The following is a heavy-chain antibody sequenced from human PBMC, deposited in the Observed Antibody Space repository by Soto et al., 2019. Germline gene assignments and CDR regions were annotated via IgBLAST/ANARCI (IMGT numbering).Heavy chain of an antibody. Sequence: QVQLQESGPGLVKPSQTLSLTCTVSGGSMSNGYYYWSWVRQNPGKGLEWIGHIYHSGRTYYNPSLKSRVGILVDTSKNQFSLNLNSVTAADTAVYYCARWVEVSLDYCDSWGQGTPVTVSS. D-gene: IGHD1-20*01. CDR2: IYHSGRT. CDR1: GGSMSNGYYY. J-gene: IGHJ4*02. CDR3: ARWVEVSLDYCDS. V-gene: IGHV4-31*03.